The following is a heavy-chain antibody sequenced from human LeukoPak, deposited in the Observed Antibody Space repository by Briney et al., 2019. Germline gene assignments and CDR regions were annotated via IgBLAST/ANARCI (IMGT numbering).Heavy chain of an antibody. CDR3: AKGLNSYGYYYYMDV. V-gene: IGHV3-23*01. CDR1: GFTFSSYA. CDR2: ISGSGGST. Sequence: PGGSLRLSCAASGFTFSSYAMSWVRQAPGKGLEWVSAISGSGGSTYYADSVKGRFTISRDNSKNTLYLQMNSLRAEDTAVYYCAKGLNSYGYYYYMDVWGKGTTVTVSS. J-gene: IGHJ6*03. D-gene: IGHD5-18*01.